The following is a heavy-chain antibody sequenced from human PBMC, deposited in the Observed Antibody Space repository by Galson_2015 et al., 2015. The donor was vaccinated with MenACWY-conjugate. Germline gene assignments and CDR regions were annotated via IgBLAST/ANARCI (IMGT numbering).Heavy chain of an antibody. V-gene: IGHV3-21*01. CDR3: ARGNTYPHDSTYYWFDP. CDR1: GFTFSSYR. CDR2: ISSSSSYI. D-gene: IGHD3-22*01. J-gene: IGHJ5*02. Sequence: SLRLSCAASGFTFSSYRMNWVRQAPGKGLEWVSSISSSSSYIYYADSVKGRFTISRDNAKNSLYLQMNSLRAEDTAVYYCARGNTYPHDSTYYWFDPWGQGTLVTVSS.